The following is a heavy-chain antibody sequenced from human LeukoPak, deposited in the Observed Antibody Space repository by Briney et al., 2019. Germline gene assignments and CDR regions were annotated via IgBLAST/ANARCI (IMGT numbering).Heavy chain of an antibody. CDR3: ARDNSVRDEAWWFNP. Sequence: SVKVSCKGSGGTFSSYAISWVRQAPGQGLEWMGGIIPMFGTANYKQKFQGRVTMTRDMSTSTVYMELSSLRSEDTAVYYCARDNSVRDEAWWFNPWGQGTLVTVSS. CDR2: IIPMFGTA. J-gene: IGHJ5*02. V-gene: IGHV1-69*05. CDR1: GGTFSSYA. D-gene: IGHD5-24*01.